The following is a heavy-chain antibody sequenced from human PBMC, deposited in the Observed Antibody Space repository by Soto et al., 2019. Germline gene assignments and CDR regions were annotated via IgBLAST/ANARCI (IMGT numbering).Heavy chain of an antibody. D-gene: IGHD6-13*01. CDR2: ISYDGSIK. J-gene: IGHJ4*02. Sequence: QVQLVESGGGVVQPGRSLRLSCAASGFTFSSYAMHWVRQAPGKGLEWVTIISYDGSIKYYADSVKGRFTISRDNSKNTLYLQMDSLRAEDTAVYYCAKNEEGNGSWSPNYFDYWGQGTLVTVSS. CDR1: GFTFSSYA. V-gene: IGHV3-30-3*02. CDR3: AKNEEGNGSWSPNYFDY.